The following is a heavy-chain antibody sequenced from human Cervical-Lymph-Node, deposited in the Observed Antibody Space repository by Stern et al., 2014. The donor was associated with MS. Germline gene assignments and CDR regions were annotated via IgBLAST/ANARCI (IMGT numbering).Heavy chain of an antibody. Sequence: EQLVESGGGLVKPGGSLRLSCAASGFTFSSYSMNWVRQAPGKGLEWVASIRSGGSYIYYADSLKGRFTISRDNAKNSLYLQMNSLRAEDTAVYYCARGRGGNYRYYFDYWGQGTLVTVSS. CDR3: ARGRGGNYRYYFDY. J-gene: IGHJ4*02. CDR2: IRSGGSYI. V-gene: IGHV3-21*01. CDR1: GFTFSSYS. D-gene: IGHD4-23*01.